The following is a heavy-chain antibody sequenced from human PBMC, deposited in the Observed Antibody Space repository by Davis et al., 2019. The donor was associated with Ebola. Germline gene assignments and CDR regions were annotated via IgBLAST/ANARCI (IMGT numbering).Heavy chain of an antibody. D-gene: IGHD3-22*01. CDR3: ASSYSDSSGYYSY. V-gene: IGHV4-59*08. CDR2: IYYSGST. CDR1: GGSISSYY. Sequence: PSETLSLTCTVSGGSISSYYWSWIRQPPGKGLEWIGYIYYSGSTNYNPSLKSRVTISVDTSKNQFSLKLSSVTAADTAVYYCASSYSDSSGYYSYWGQGTLVTVSS. J-gene: IGHJ4*02.